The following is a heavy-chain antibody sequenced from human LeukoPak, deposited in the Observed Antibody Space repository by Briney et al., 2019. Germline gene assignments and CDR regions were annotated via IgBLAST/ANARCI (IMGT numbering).Heavy chain of an antibody. V-gene: IGHV3-48*01. J-gene: IGHJ5*02. CDR1: GFTFSSYS. Sequence: PGGSLRLPCAASGFTFSSYSMNWVRQAPGKGLEWLSYISSSTSTIYYADSVKGRFTISRDSAKSSLYLQMNSLRAEDTAVYYCARDGSIAVKNWFDPWGQGTLVTVSS. D-gene: IGHD6-19*01. CDR3: ARDGSIAVKNWFDP. CDR2: ISSSTSTI.